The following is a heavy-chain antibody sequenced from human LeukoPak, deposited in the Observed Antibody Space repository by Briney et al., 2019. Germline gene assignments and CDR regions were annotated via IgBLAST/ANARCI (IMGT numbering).Heavy chain of an antibody. V-gene: IGHV3-7*01. CDR3: ARDSKLRSGGLFNP. Sequence: GGSLRLSCTASGFTFSSYWMSWVRQAPGKGLEWVADIKPDGSEGYYVDSVKGRFTISRDNAKNSLYLQMNSLRAEDTAVYSCARDSKLRSGGLFNPWGQGTLVTVSS. J-gene: IGHJ5*02. D-gene: IGHD2-15*01. CDR1: GFTFSSYW. CDR2: IKPDGSEG.